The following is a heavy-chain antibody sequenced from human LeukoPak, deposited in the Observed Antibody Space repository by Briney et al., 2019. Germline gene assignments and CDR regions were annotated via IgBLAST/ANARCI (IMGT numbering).Heavy chain of an antibody. J-gene: IGHJ5*02. V-gene: IGHV1-69*05. CDR3: ARDDKFWSGHGGWFDP. CDR2: IIPIFGTA. Sequence: ASVKVSCKASGGTFSSYAISWVRQAPGQGLEWMGRIIPIFGTANYAQKFQGRVTITTDESTSTAYMELSSLRSEDTAVYYCARDDKFWSGHGGWFDPWGQGTLVTVSP. CDR1: GGTFSSYA. D-gene: IGHD3-3*01.